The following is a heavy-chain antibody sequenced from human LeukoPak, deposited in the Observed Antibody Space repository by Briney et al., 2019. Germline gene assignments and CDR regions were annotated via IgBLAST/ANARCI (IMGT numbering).Heavy chain of an antibody. CDR3: ARHGVDILTGYYVY. CDR1: GYSFDNYW. J-gene: IGHJ4*02. CDR2: IDLSDSYT. V-gene: IGHV5-10-1*01. Sequence: GESLRISCKGSGYSFDNYWITWLRQMPGKGLEWMGKIDLSDSYTNYSPSFQGHVTISADKSISTAYLQWSSLKASDTAMYYCARHGVDILTGYYVYWGQGTLVTVSS. D-gene: IGHD3-9*01.